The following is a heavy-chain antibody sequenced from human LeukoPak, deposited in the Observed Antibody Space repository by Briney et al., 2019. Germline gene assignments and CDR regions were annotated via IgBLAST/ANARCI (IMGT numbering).Heavy chain of an antibody. J-gene: IGHJ4*02. D-gene: IGHD5-24*01. CDR2: IIAYNGNT. CDR3: AREMATTETFDY. V-gene: IGHV1-18*01. CDR1: GYTFTNYG. Sequence: ASVKVSCKASGYTFTNYGISWVRQAPGQGLEWMGYIIAYNGNTNYAQNFQGRVTMTTDTSTSSAYMELRSLRSDDTAVYYCAREMATTETFDYWGQGTLVTVSS.